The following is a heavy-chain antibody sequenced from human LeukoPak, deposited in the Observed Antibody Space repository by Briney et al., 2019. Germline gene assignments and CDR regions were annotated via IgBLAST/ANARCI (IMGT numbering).Heavy chain of an antibody. CDR3: ARARWQWLAHAFDI. D-gene: IGHD6-19*01. CDR2: IYYSGST. CDR1: GGSISSGDYY. Sequence: SETLSLTCTVSGGSISSGDYYWSWIRQPPGKGLEWIGCIYYSGSTYYNPSLKSRVTISVDTSKNQFSLKLSSVTAADTAVYYCARARWQWLAHAFDIWGQGTMVTVSS. V-gene: IGHV4-30-4*08. J-gene: IGHJ3*02.